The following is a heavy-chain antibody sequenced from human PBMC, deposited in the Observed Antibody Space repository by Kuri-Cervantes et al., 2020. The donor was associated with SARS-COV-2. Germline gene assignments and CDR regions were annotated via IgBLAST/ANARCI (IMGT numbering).Heavy chain of an antibody. D-gene: IGHD6-13*01. J-gene: IGHJ3*02. V-gene: IGHV3-15*01. CDR2: ITSKTDGGTT. CDR3: TTQGEQQLGRDAFDI. CDR1: GFTPSNAW. Sequence: GGSLRLSCAASGFTPSNAWMTWVRPAPGKGLEWVGRITSKTDGGTTDYAAPVKGRFTISRDDSKNTLYLQMNSLKTQDTAVYYCTTQGEQQLGRDAFDIWGKGTMVTVSS.